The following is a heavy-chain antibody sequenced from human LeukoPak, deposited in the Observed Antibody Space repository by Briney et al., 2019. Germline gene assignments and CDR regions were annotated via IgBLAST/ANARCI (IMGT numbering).Heavy chain of an antibody. J-gene: IGHJ3*02. Sequence: SETLSLTCTVSGYSISSGYYWGWIRQPPGKGLEWIGSIYHSGSTYYNPSLKSRVTISVDTSKNQFSLKLSSVTAADTAVYYCARDYDFWSGKGAFDIWGQGTMVTVSS. V-gene: IGHV4-38-2*02. CDR3: ARDYDFWSGKGAFDI. CDR2: IYHSGST. CDR1: GYSISSGYY. D-gene: IGHD3-3*01.